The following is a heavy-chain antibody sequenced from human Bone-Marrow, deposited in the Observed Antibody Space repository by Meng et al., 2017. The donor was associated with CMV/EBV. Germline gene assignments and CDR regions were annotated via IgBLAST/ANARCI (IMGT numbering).Heavy chain of an antibody. D-gene: IGHD3-22*01. Sequence: ASVKVSCKASGYTFTGYYMHWVRQAPGQGLEWMGWINPNSGDTNYVRKFQGRVTMTRDTSISTGYMELRRLRYDDTAVYYCARDRPPLSYDDSCGFDYWGQGTLVTVSS. CDR1: GYTFTGYY. CDR3: ARDRPPLSYDDSCGFDY. CDR2: INPNSGDT. V-gene: IGHV1-2*02. J-gene: IGHJ4*02.